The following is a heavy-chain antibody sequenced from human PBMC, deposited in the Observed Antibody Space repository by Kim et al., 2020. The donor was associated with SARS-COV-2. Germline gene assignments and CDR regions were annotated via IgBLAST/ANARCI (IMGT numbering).Heavy chain of an antibody. J-gene: IGHJ4*02. D-gene: IGHD6-13*01. CDR3: AGGRGSSSWFFVFDY. V-gene: IGHV3-9*01. Sequence: DSVKGRFTISRDNAKNSMYLQMNSLRAEDTALYYCAGGRGSSSWFFVFDYWGQGTLVTVSS.